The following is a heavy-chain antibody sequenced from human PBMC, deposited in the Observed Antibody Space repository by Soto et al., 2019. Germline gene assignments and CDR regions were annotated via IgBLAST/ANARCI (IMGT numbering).Heavy chain of an antibody. CDR1: GFTFSSYA. CDR3: ARQNNYDYVWGTYRSGAFDI. V-gene: IGHV3-23*01. J-gene: IGHJ3*02. D-gene: IGHD3-16*02. Sequence: PGGSLRLSCAASGFTFSSYAMSWVRQAPGKGLEWVSAISGSGGSTYYADSVKGRFTISRDNSKNTLYLQMNSLRPEDTAVYYCARQNNYDYVWGTYRSGAFDIWGQGTMVTVSS. CDR2: ISGSGGST.